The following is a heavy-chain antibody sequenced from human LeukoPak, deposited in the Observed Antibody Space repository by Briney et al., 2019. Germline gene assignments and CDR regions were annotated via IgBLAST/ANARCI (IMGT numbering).Heavy chain of an antibody. V-gene: IGHV3-74*01. CDR2: ISNDGTST. J-gene: IGHJ3*02. Sequence: GGSLRLSCAVSGLTFSNYWMHWVRQAPGKGLVWVSRISNDGTSTSYADSVKGRFTISRDNAKNTLYLQMNSLRGEDTAVYHCARDPTVTHGGGAFDIWGQGTMVTVSS. CDR3: ARDPTVTHGGGAFDI. CDR1: GLTFSNYW. D-gene: IGHD4-17*01.